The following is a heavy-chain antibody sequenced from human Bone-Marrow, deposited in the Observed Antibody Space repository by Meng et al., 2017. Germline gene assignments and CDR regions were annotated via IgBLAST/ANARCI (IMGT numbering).Heavy chain of an antibody. J-gene: IGHJ6*02. CDR2: IKSKTDGGTT. CDR1: GFTFSNAW. D-gene: IGHD3-16*01. V-gene: IGHV3-15*01. Sequence: GESLKISCAASGFTFSNAWMSWVRQAPGKGLEWVGRIKSKTDGGTTDYAAPVKGRFTISRDDSKNTLYLQMNSLKTEDTAVYYCTTPTDGGWRANYYYGMDVWGQGTTVTVSS. CDR3: TTPTDGGWRANYYYGMDV.